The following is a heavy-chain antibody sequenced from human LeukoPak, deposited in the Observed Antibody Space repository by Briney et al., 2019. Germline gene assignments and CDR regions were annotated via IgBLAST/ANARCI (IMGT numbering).Heavy chain of an antibody. D-gene: IGHD3-22*01. CDR1: GYTFTSYY. J-gene: IGHJ4*02. V-gene: IGHV1-46*01. CDR2: INPSGGST. CDR3: ARGRYYYDSSGYSYFDY. Sequence: ASVKVSCKASGYTFTSYYMHWVRQAPGQGLEWMGIINPSGGSTSYAQKFQGRVTMTRDTSTSTVYMELSSLRSEDTAVYYCARGRYYYDSSGYSYFDYWGQGTLVTVSS.